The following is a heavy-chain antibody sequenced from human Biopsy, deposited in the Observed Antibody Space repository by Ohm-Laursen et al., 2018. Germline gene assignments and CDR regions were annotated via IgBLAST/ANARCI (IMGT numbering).Heavy chain of an antibody. V-gene: IGHV4-38-2*01. J-gene: IGHJ4*02. CDR2: IFKDGNT. Sequence: TLSLTCAVSGYSISSDYRWGWIRQAPGKTLEWLGNIFKDGNTYYNPSLRSRLIISIDTSKNQFSLMMTSVSGADTAVYFCARVGSGWAPFDKWGPGTLVTVSS. CDR3: ARVGSGWAPFDK. CDR1: GYSISSDYR. D-gene: IGHD6-19*01.